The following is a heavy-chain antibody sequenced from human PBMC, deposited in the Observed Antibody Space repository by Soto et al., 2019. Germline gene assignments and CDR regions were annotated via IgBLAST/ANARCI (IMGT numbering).Heavy chain of an antibody. Sequence: PSETLFLTCTVSGGSISSGGYYWSWIRQHPGKGLEWIGYIYYSGSTYYNPSLKSRVTISVDTSKNQFSLKLSSVTAADMAVYYCARVGAGRGFDPWGQGTLVTVSS. J-gene: IGHJ5*02. CDR1: GGSISSGGYY. V-gene: IGHV4-31*03. CDR2: IYYSGST. CDR3: ARVGAGRGFDP.